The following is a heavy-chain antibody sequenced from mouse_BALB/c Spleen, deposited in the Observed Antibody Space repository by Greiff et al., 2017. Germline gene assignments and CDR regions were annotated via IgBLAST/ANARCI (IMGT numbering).Heavy chain of an antibody. CDR2: ISYSGST. J-gene: IGHJ3*01. D-gene: IGHD1-2*01. CDR1: GYSITSDYA. CDR3: ASQALFTTAFAY. V-gene: IGHV3-2*02. Sequence: EVQLHQSGPGLVKPSQSLSLTCTVTGYSITSDYAWNWIRQFPGNKLEWMGYISYSGSTSYNPSLKSRISITRDTSKNQFFLQLNSVTTEDTATYYCASQALFTTAFAYWGQGTLVTVSA.